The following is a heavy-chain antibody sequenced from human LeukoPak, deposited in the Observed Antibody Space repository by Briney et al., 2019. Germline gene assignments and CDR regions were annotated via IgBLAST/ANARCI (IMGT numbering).Heavy chain of an antibody. Sequence: PSETLSLTCTVSGGSISSGGYYWSWIRQPPGKGLEWIGYIYHSGSTYYNPSLKSRVTISVDRSKNQFSLKLSSVTAADTAVYYCARGVTGTTDAFDIRGQGTMVTVSS. J-gene: IGHJ3*02. CDR2: IYHSGST. CDR3: ARGVTGTTDAFDI. V-gene: IGHV4-30-2*01. D-gene: IGHD1-7*01. CDR1: GGSISSGGYY.